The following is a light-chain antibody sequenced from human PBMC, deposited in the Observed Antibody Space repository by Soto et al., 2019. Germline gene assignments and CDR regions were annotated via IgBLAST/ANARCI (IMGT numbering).Light chain of an antibody. CDR3: KQYGSSPRT. V-gene: IGKV3-20*01. CDR1: QSVSSSY. J-gene: IGKJ1*01. Sequence: EIVLTQSPGTLSLPPGERATLSCRSSQSVSSSYLAWYQQKPGQDTRLIIYGEYSRATGIKDRFSGSGSGTDFTLTIRSMEPEDFAVYYCKQYGSSPRTLGQGHKVDLK. CDR2: GEY.